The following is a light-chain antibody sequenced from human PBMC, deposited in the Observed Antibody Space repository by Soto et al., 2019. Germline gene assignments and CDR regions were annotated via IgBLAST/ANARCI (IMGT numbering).Light chain of an antibody. Sequence: QSVLTQPPSASGSPGQSVTISCTGTSSDVGAYKYVSWYQQYPGKAPKLMIYEVTKRPSGVPDRFSGSKSGNTASLTVSGVQAEDGADYYCTSYVGNDIWVFGGGTKLTVL. J-gene: IGLJ3*02. CDR2: EVT. CDR3: TSYVGNDIWV. V-gene: IGLV2-8*01. CDR1: SSDVGAYKY.